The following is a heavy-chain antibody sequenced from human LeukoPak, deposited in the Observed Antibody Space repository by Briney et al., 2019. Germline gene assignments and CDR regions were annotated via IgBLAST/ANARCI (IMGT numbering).Heavy chain of an antibody. CDR3: ARDIGLRKAAPPGWFDP. D-gene: IGHD6-6*01. Sequence: PGGSLRLSCAASGFTVSSYWMSWVRQAPGKGLEWVASIKQDGSDKYCVDSVKGRFTISRDNANIPLYLQMNSLRADDTAVYYCARDIGLRKAAPPGWFDPWGQGALVTVSS. CDR1: GFTVSSYW. CDR2: IKQDGSDK. J-gene: IGHJ5*02. V-gene: IGHV3-7*01.